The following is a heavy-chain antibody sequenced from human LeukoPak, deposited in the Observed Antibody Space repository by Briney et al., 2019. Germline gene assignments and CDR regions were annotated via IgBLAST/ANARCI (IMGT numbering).Heavy chain of an antibody. CDR1: GGSISSSSYY. J-gene: IGHJ4*02. V-gene: IGHV4-39*01. CDR2: IYYSGST. Sequence: SETLSLTCPVSGGSISSSSYYWGWIRQPPGKGLEWVGGIYYSGSTYYNPSLKSRVTISVDTSKNQFSLKLSSVTAADTAVYYCARHDYGGNSVSDYFDYWGQGTLVTVSS. CDR3: ARHDYGGNSVSDYFDY. D-gene: IGHD4-23*01.